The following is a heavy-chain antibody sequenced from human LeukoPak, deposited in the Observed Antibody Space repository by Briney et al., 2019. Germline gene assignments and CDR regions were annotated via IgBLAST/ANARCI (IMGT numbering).Heavy chain of an antibody. CDR3: AKDNYGSGISA. J-gene: IGHJ5*02. CDR1: GFTFDNYA. Sequence: GGSLRLSCAASGFTFDNYAMHWVRQAPGKGLEWVSGISWNSGSIGYADSVKGRFTISRDNAKNSLYLQMNSLRAEDTALYYCAKDNYGSGISAWGQGTLVTVSS. V-gene: IGHV3-9*01. D-gene: IGHD3-10*01. CDR2: ISWNSGSI.